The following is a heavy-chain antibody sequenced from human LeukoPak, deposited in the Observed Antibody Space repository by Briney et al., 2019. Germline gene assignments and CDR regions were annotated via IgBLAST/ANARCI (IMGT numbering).Heavy chain of an antibody. CDR1: GGSISSGSYC. CDR2: IYTSGST. D-gene: IGHD4-17*01. V-gene: IGHV4-61*02. Sequence: SQTLSLTCTVSGGSISSGSYCWSWIRQPAGKGLEWIGRIYTSGSTNYNPSLKSRVTISVDTSKNQFSLKLSSVTAADTAVYYCARVLDYGDYAWFDPWGQGTLVTVSS. CDR3: ARVLDYGDYAWFDP. J-gene: IGHJ5*02.